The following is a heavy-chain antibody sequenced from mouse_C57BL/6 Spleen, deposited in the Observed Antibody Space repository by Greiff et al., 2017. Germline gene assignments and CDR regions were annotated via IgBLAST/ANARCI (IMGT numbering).Heavy chain of an antibody. V-gene: IGHV5-12*01. CDR1: GFTFSDYY. D-gene: IGHD2-1*01. CDR2: ISNGGGST. CDR3: ARHGDYGNPFAY. J-gene: IGHJ3*01. Sequence: VQLKESGGGLVQPGGSLKLSCAASGFTFSDYYMYWVRQTPEKRLEWVPYISNGGGSTYYPDTVKGRFTISRDNAKNTLYLQMSRLKSEDTAMYYCARHGDYGNPFAYWGQGTLVTVSA.